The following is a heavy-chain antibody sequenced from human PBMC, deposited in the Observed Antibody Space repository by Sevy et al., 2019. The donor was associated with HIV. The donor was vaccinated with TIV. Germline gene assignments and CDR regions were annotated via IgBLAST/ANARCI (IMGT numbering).Heavy chain of an antibody. D-gene: IGHD3-10*01. CDR3: ARDNLPPVMVTMVRGALSYFFDY. Sequence: GGSLRLSCAASGFTFSSYGMHWVRQAPDKGLEWVAVIWYDGTNKYYADSVKGRFTISRDNSKNALYLQMSSLRAEDTAVYYCARDNLPPVMVTMVRGALSYFFDYWGQGTLVTVSS. CDR2: IWYDGTNK. V-gene: IGHV3-33*01. J-gene: IGHJ4*02. CDR1: GFTFSSYG.